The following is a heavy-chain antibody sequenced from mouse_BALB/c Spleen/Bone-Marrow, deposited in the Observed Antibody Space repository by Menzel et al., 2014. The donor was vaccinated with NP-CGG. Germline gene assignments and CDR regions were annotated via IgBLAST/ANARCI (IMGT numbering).Heavy chain of an antibody. CDR2: IIPSSGYT. Sequence: VMLVESGAELARPGASVKMSCKASGYTFTTYTIHWKKQRPGQGLEWIGYIIPSSGYTNYNQKFKDKATLTADKSSSTAYMQLSSLTPEDSAVYYCAIRYYAMDYWGQGTSVTVSS. CDR1: GYTFTTYT. D-gene: IGHD1-1*01. CDR3: AIRYYAMDY. V-gene: IGHV1-4*01. J-gene: IGHJ4*01.